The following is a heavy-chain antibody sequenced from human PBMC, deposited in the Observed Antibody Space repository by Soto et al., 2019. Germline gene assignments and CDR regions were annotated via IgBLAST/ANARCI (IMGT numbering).Heavy chain of an antibody. CDR1: GYTFTSYD. Sequence: ASVKVSCKASGYTFTSYDINWVRQATGQGLEWMGWMNPNSGNTGYAQKFQGRVTMTRNTSISTAYMELSSPRSEDTAVYYCARESPVYYDFWSGYGYYYGMDVWGQGTTVTVSS. CDR2: MNPNSGNT. CDR3: ARESPVYYDFWSGYGYYYGMDV. D-gene: IGHD3-3*01. V-gene: IGHV1-8*01. J-gene: IGHJ6*02.